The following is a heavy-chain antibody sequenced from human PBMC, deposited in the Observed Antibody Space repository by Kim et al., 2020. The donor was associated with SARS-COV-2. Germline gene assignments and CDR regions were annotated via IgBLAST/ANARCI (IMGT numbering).Heavy chain of an antibody. D-gene: IGHD1-26*01. V-gene: IGHV3-30*18. J-gene: IGHJ6*03. CDR3: AKVAKWERKGLSHYYMDV. CDR2: ISYDGSNK. Sequence: GGSLRLSCAASGFTFSSYGMHWVRQAPGKGLEWVAVISYDGSNKYYADSVKGRFTISRDNSKNTLYLQMNSLRAEDTAVYYCAKVAKWERKGLSHYYMDVWGKGTTVTVSS. CDR1: GFTFSSYG.